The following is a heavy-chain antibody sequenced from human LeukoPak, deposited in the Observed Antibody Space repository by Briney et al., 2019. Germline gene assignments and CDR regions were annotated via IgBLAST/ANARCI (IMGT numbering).Heavy chain of an antibody. CDR1: GFTFSSYS. CDR2: ISSSSSTI. V-gene: IGHV3-48*01. J-gene: IGHJ4*02. Sequence: PGGSLRLSCAASGFTFSSYSMYWVRQAPGKGLEWVSYISSSSSTIYYADSVKGRFTISRDNAKNSLYLQMNSLRAEDTAVYYCAKLTVGASSSNKDWGQGTLVTVSS. D-gene: IGHD6-13*01. CDR3: AKLTVGASSSNKD.